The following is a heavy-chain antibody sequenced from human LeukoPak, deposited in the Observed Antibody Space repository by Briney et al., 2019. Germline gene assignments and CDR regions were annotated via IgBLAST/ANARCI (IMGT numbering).Heavy chain of an antibody. J-gene: IGHJ6*03. CDR3: ARDQRIFGVVAYYYYYMDV. CDR1: GGSISSYY. D-gene: IGHD3-3*01. CDR2: VYYSGST. V-gene: IGHV4-59*12. Sequence: RTSETLSLTCTVSGGSISSYYWSWIRQPPGKGLEWIGYVYYSGSTNYNPSLKSRVTISLDTSKNQFSLKLSSVTAADTAVYYCARDQRIFGVVAYYYYYMDVWGKGTTVTVSS.